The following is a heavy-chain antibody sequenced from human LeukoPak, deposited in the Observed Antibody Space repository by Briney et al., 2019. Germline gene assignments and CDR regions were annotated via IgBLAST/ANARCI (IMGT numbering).Heavy chain of an antibody. CDR3: AGDRGYDFWSGYSYYFDY. J-gene: IGHJ4*02. V-gene: IGHV3-30*01. CDR1: GFTFSSYA. D-gene: IGHD3-3*01. CDR2: ISYDGSNK. Sequence: GRSLRLSCAASGFTFSSYAMHWVRQAPGKGLEWVAVISYDGSNKYYADSVKGRFTISRDNSKNTLYLQMNSLRAEDTAVYYCAGDRGYDFWSGYSYYFDYWGQGTLVTVSS.